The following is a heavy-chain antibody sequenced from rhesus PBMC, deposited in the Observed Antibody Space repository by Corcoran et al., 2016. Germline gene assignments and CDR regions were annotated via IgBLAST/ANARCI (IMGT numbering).Heavy chain of an antibody. CDR1: GGSISSSY. V-gene: IGHV4-169*01. J-gene: IGHJ4*01. CDR3: ARCRSSWGLDY. CDR2: IYGSGSST. D-gene: IGHD6-13*01. Sequence: QLQLQESGPGLVKPSETLSVTCAVSGGSISSSYWSWIRQAPGKGLVWIGYIYGSGSSTNFNPSLKSRVSLSVDTSKNQLSLKLSSVTTADTAVYYCARCRSSWGLDYWGQGVLVTVSS.